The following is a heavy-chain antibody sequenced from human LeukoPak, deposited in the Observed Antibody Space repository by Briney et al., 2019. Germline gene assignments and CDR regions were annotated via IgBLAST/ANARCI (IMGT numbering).Heavy chain of an antibody. J-gene: IGHJ4*02. CDR3: ARARSGWEGGCFDH. Sequence: LTCSVSGGSISGYYWSWIRQPPGKALEWIGYMYDSGSPRYNPSLKSRVTISLDTSKKQFSLKLSSVTAADTAVYYCARARSGWEGGCFDHWGQGNLVTVSS. D-gene: IGHD6-19*01. V-gene: IGHV4-59*01. CDR1: GGSISGYY. CDR2: MYDSGSP.